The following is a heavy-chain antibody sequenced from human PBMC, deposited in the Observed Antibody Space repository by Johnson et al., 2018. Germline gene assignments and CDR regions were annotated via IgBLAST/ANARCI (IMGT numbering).Heavy chain of an antibody. D-gene: IGHD3-22*01. CDR3: AKDILYYYDSSGYPQH. Sequence: LRLSCAASGFTFSSYAMSWVRQAPGKGLEWVSAIGGSGGSTYYADSVKGRFTISRDNSKNTLYLQMNSLRAEDTAVYYCAKDILYYYDSSGYPQHWGQGTLVTVSS. CDR1: GFTFSSYA. V-gene: IGHV3-23*01. J-gene: IGHJ1*01. CDR2: IGGSGGST.